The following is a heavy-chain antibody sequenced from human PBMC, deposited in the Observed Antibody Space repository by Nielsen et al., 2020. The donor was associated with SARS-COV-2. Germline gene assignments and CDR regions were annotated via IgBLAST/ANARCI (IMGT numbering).Heavy chain of an antibody. V-gene: IGHV1-69*13. Sequence: SVKVSCKASGGTFSTFGFNWVRQAPGQGPEWMGGIIPIFVTPKYAQNFQGRVTIIADESTSTVYMEISSLRSEDTAVYYCATISPSESSYTTWGQGTLVTVSS. J-gene: IGHJ5*02. D-gene: IGHD3-10*01. CDR3: ATISPSESSYTT. CDR1: GGTFSTFG. CDR2: IIPIFVTP.